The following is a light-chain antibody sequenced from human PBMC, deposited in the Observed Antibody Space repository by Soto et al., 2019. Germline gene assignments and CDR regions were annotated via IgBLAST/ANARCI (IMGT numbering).Light chain of an antibody. J-gene: IGKJ4*02. Sequence: DIQITQSPYSLSASVGDRVTITCQASHDISNYLNWYQQKPGKAPKLLIYDASNLETGVQSRFSGSGAGTDFTFTISSLHPEDIATYYCQQYDNLPLTFGGGTNVEIK. CDR1: HDISNY. V-gene: IGKV1-33*01. CDR3: QQYDNLPLT. CDR2: DAS.